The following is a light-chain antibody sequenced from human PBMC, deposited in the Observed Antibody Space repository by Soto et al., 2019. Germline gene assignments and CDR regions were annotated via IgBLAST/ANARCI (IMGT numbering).Light chain of an antibody. J-gene: IGLJ2*01. CDR1: SSDVGYYDF. CDR3: SSYTSTNTPVV. CDR2: EVS. Sequence: QSVLTQPASVSGSPGQSITISCTGTSSDVGYYDFVSWYQQHPGKAPKLIIYEVSNRPSGVSDRFSASKSGNTASLTISGLQAEDEADYYCSSYTSTNTPVVFGGGTKVTVL. V-gene: IGLV2-14*01.